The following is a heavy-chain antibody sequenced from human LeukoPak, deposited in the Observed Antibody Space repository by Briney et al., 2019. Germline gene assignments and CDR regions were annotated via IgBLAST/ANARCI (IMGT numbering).Heavy chain of an antibody. J-gene: IGHJ2*01. CDR2: MYPSGST. D-gene: IGHD6-13*01. CDR3: ARVYYSSSYDYWYFDL. Sequence: SGTLSLTCAVSGGSISSSNWWSWVRQPPGKGLEWIGEMYPSGSTNYNPSLKSRVTISVDTSKNQFSLKLSSVTAADTAVYYCARVYYSSSYDYWYFDLWGRGTLVTVSS. CDR1: GGSISSSNW. V-gene: IGHV4-4*02.